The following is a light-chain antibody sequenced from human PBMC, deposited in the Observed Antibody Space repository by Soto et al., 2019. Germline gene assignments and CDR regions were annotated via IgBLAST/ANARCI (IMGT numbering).Light chain of an antibody. J-gene: IGKJ4*01. CDR3: QQFHRWPVT. V-gene: IGKV3-15*01. CDR2: GAS. Sequence: EIVMTQSPATLSVSPGERATLSCRASQSVSSNLAWYQQKPGQAPRLLIYGASTRATGIPARFSGSGSGTEFTLTISSLQSEDFAIYYCQQFHRWPVTFGGGAKVEI. CDR1: QSVSSN.